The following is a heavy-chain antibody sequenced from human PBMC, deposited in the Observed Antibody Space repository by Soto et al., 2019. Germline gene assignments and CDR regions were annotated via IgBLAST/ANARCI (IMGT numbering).Heavy chain of an antibody. J-gene: IGHJ4*02. Sequence: QVQLVESGGGVVQPGRSLRLSCAASGLTFSSYAMHWVRQAPGKGLEWVADISYDGSNKYYADSVKGRFTISRDDSRNTLYLQMNSLRAEDTAVYYCAREGEGLDYWGQGTLVTVSS. CDR1: GLTFSSYA. CDR3: AREGEGLDY. D-gene: IGHD3-16*01. CDR2: ISYDGSNK. V-gene: IGHV3-30-3*01.